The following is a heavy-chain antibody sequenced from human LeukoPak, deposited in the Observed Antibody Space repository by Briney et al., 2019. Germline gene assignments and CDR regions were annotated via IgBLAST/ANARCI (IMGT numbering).Heavy chain of an antibody. D-gene: IGHD1-26*01. Sequence: GGSLRLSCAASGFTFSSYAMSWVRQSPGKGLEWVSAITGSGGSTYYADSVKSRFTLSRDNSKNTLYLQMNSLRAEDTAVYYCAKVSGSLYFDYWGQGTLVTVSS. CDR1: GFTFSSYA. V-gene: IGHV3-23*01. CDR2: ITGSGGST. CDR3: AKVSGSLYFDY. J-gene: IGHJ4*02.